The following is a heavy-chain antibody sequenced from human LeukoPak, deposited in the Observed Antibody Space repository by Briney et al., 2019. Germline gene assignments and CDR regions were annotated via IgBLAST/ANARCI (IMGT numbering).Heavy chain of an antibody. D-gene: IGHD3-22*01. CDR1: GGTFSSYA. Sequence: ASVKVSCKASGGTFSSYAISWVRQAPGQGLEWMGGIIPILGTANYAQKFQGRVTITADESTSTAYMELSSLRSEDTAVYYCANYYDSSGYYDAFDIWGQGTMVTVSS. CDR3: ANYYDSSGYYDAFDI. J-gene: IGHJ3*02. CDR2: IIPILGTA. V-gene: IGHV1-69*13.